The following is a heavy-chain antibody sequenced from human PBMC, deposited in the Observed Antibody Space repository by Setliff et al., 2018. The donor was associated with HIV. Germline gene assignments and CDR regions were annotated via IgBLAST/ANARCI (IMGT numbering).Heavy chain of an antibody. Sequence: SVKVSCKASGVTFSNYAISWVRQAPGQGLEWMGGIIPIFGTANYAQKFQGRVTITTDESTITAYMELSSLRSEDTAVYYCARDTGQQLVGFDIWGQGTMVT. CDR1: GVTFSNYA. CDR3: ARDTGQQLVGFDI. D-gene: IGHD6-13*01. V-gene: IGHV1-69*05. J-gene: IGHJ3*02. CDR2: IIPIFGTA.